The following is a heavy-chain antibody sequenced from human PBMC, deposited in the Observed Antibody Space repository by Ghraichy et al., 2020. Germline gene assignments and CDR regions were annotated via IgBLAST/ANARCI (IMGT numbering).Heavy chain of an antibody. Sequence: SVKVSCKASGGTFSSYAISWVRQAPGQGLEWMGGIIPIFGTANYAQKFQGRVTITADESTSTAYMELSSLRSEDTAVYYCARGLYDYVPPPYVEYYFDYWGQGTLVTVSS. CDR2: IIPIFGTA. CDR3: ARGLYDYVPPPYVEYYFDY. V-gene: IGHV1-69*13. CDR1: GGTFSSYA. D-gene: IGHD3-16*01. J-gene: IGHJ4*02.